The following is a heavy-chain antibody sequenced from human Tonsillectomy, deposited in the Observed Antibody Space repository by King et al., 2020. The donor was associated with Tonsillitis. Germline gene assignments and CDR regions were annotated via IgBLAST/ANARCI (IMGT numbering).Heavy chain of an antibody. V-gene: IGHV5-51*01. Sequence: QLVQSGAEVKKPGESLKISCKVSGYIFTTYWIAWVRQMPGKGLEWMGIIYPSDSDTKYSPSFQGQVTISADKSIGTAYLQWSSLKASDTAMYYCARRSSAWEFDYWGQGTLGTVSS. CDR1: GYIFTTYW. CDR2: IYPSDSDT. J-gene: IGHJ4*02. CDR3: ARRSSAWEFDY. D-gene: IGHD6-19*01.